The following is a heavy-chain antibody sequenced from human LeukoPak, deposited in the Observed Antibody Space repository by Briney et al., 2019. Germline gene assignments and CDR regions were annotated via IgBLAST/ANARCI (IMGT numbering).Heavy chain of an antibody. CDR3: VKFGGIQHYNYHMDV. D-gene: IGHD3-10*01. CDR1: GFTFSSYA. Sequence: GGSLRPSCAASGFTFSSYAMSWVRQAPGKGLEWVSGLTGSGGKTCYADSVKGRFTISRDNSKNTLSLQMKSLRAEDAAMYYCVKFGGIQHYNYHMDVWGKGTMVTVSS. CDR2: LTGSGGKT. V-gene: IGHV3-23*01. J-gene: IGHJ6*03.